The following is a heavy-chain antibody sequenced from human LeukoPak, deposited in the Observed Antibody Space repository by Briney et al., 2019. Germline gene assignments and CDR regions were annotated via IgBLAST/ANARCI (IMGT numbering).Heavy chain of an antibody. CDR3: ARELRATVVTPGYFDY. J-gene: IGHJ4*02. V-gene: IGHV1-46*03. D-gene: IGHD4-23*01. CDR2: INPSGGST. CDR1: GYTFITYY. Sequence: GASVKVSCKXSGYTFITYYMHWVRQAPGQGFEWMGLINPSGGSTSYAQKFQGRVTMTRDTSTSTVYMELSSLRSEDTAVYYCARELRATVVTPGYFDYWGQGTLVTVSS.